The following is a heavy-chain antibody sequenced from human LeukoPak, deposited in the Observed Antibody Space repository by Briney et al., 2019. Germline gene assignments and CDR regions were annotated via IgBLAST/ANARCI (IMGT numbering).Heavy chain of an antibody. CDR3: ARDGYSGYDSSLDY. CDR2: IIPIFGTA. J-gene: IGHJ4*02. CDR1: GGTFSSYA. D-gene: IGHD5-12*01. Sequence: GASVKVSCKASGGTFSSYAISWVRQAPGQGLEWMGGIIPIFGTANYAQKFQGRVTITADESTSTAYMELSSLRSEDTAVYYCARDGYSGYDSSLDYWGQGTLVTVSS. V-gene: IGHV1-69*13.